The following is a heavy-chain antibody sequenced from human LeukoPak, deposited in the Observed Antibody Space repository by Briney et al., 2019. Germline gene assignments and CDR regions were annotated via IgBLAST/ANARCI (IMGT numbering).Heavy chain of an antibody. CDR1: GFTFDDYA. J-gene: IGHJ3*02. CDR3: ARDSGAFDI. CDR2: ISWNSGSI. Sequence: GRSLRLSCAASGFTFDDYAMHWVRQAPGKGLEWVSGISWNSGSIGYADSVKGRFTISRDNAKNSLYLQMNSLRAGDTAVYYCARDSGAFDIWGQGTMVTVSS. V-gene: IGHV3-9*01.